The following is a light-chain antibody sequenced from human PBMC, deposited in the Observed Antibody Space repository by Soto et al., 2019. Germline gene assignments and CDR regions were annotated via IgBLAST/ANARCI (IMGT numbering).Light chain of an antibody. CDR1: QSVSSSY. CDR3: QQYGSYPRGLT. V-gene: IGKV3-20*01. Sequence: EIVLTQSPGTLSLSPGERATLSCRASQSVSSSYLAWYQQKPGQAPRLLIYGASSRATGIPDRFSGSGSGTSCTLTSSRLEPEDFAVYYCQQYGSYPRGLTFGGGTKVEIK. J-gene: IGKJ4*01. CDR2: GAS.